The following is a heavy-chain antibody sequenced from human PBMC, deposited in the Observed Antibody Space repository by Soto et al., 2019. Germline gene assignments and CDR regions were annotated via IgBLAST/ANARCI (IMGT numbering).Heavy chain of an antibody. CDR3: ARDRVAGIWGDAVDI. CDR1: GYTFTNHG. V-gene: IGHV1-18*04. CDR2: INPYNANV. D-gene: IGHD3-16*01. J-gene: IGHJ3*02. Sequence: QVQLVQSGAEVKKPGASVKVSCKTSGYTFTNHGINWVRQAPGPGLEWMGWINPYNANVNYAQKLQGRGTMTTDTSTRTAYMDLRSLTSDDTAVYYCARDRVAGIWGDAVDIWGQGTMVTVSS.